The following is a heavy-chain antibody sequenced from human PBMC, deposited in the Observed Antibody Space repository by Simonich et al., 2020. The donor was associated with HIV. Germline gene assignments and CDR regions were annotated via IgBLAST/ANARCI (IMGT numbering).Heavy chain of an antibody. J-gene: IGHJ3*02. CDR1: GYTFTNYY. CDR2: PSPNNGGT. CDR3: ATHGPGSYSSALDI. Sequence: QVHLVQSGAEVKKPGASVKVSCKASGYTFTNYYIPWVRQAPGQGLEGMGRPSPNNGGTDYPQKFQGRVTMTRDTSISTAYMELNRLKSDDTAIYYCATHGPGSYSSALDIWGQGTMVTVSS. D-gene: IGHD1-26*01. V-gene: IGHV1-2*06.